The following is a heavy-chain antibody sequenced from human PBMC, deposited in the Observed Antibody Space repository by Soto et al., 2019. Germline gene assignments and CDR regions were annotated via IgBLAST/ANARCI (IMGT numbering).Heavy chain of an antibody. J-gene: IGHJ4*02. Sequence: EVQLVGSGGGLVKPGGSLRLSCAASGFTFSSYSMNWVRQAPGKGLEWVSSISSSSSYIYYADSVKGRFTISRDNAKNSLYLQMNSLRAEDTAVYYCARSGYSSGWYRNWGQGTLVTVSS. V-gene: IGHV3-21*01. D-gene: IGHD6-19*01. CDR3: ARSGYSSGWYRN. CDR1: GFTFSSYS. CDR2: ISSSSSYI.